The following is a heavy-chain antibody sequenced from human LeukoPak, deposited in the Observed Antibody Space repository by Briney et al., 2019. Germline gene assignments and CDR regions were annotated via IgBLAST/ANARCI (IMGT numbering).Heavy chain of an antibody. CDR3: ARGRLIPWTYYYGSGSFQH. Sequence: APVKASCKASGYTFTSYDINWVRQATGQGLEWMGWMNPNSGNTGYAQKFQGRVTMTRNTSISTAYMELSSLRSEDTAVYYCARGRLIPWTYYYGSGSFQHWGQGTLVTVSS. CDR2: MNPNSGNT. J-gene: IGHJ1*01. V-gene: IGHV1-8*01. CDR1: GYTFTSYD. D-gene: IGHD3-10*01.